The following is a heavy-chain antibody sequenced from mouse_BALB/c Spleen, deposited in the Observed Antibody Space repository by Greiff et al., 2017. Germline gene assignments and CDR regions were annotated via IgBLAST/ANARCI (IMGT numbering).Heavy chain of an antibody. CDR2: ISSGGST. CDR1: GFTFSSYA. CDR3: ALDYGNYVWFAY. D-gene: IGHD2-1*01. Sequence: EVQLVESGGGLVKPGGSLKLSCAASGFTFSSYAMSWVRQTPEKRLEWVASISSGGSTYYPDSVKGRFTISRDNARNILYLQMSSLRSEDTAMYYCALDYGNYVWFAYWGQGTLVTVSA. V-gene: IGHV5-6-5*01. J-gene: IGHJ3*01.